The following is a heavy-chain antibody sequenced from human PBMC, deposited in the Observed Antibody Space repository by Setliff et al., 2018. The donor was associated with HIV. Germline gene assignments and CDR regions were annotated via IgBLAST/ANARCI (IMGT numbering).Heavy chain of an antibody. D-gene: IGHD6-19*01. CDR1: GGAISSRSYY. Sequence: SETLSLTCTVSGGAISSRSYYWGWIRQPPAKGLEWIGNILDGRVTFFNPSLRGRVTISVDASKNQVSLNLRSVTAADSAVYHCARPHSGRGGGAYFDPWGQGILVTVSS. CDR3: ARPHSGRGGGAYFDP. V-gene: IGHV4-39*01. J-gene: IGHJ5*02. CDR2: ILDGRVT.